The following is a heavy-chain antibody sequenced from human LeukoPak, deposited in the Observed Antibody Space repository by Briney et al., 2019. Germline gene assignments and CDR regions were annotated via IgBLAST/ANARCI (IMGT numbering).Heavy chain of an antibody. CDR3: VAGYSYAFYNY. CDR2: ISSTTSYI. Sequence: GGSLRLSCAASGFTFSTYNMNWVRQAPGKGLEWVSSISSTTSYIYYADSVKGRFTISRDNARNSLYLHMNSLRPEDTAVYYCVAGYSYAFYNYWGQGTLVTVSS. CDR1: GFTFSTYN. D-gene: IGHD5-18*01. J-gene: IGHJ4*02. V-gene: IGHV3-21*01.